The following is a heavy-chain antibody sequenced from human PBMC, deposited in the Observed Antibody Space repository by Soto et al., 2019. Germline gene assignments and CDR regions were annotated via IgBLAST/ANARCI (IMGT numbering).Heavy chain of an antibody. Sequence: ASVKVSCKASGYTFTGYYMHWARQAPGQGLEWMGWINPNSGGTNYAQEFQGWVTMTRDTSISTAYMELSRLRSDDTAVYYCARGSSSSWYYYYGMDVWGQGTTVTVSS. D-gene: IGHD6-13*01. CDR2: INPNSGGT. J-gene: IGHJ6*02. V-gene: IGHV1-2*04. CDR3: ARGSSSSWYYYYGMDV. CDR1: GYTFTGYY.